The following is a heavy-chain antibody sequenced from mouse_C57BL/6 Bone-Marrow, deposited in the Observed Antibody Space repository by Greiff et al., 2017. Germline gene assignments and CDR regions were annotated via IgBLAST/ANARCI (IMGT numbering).Heavy chain of an antibody. Sequence: QVQLQQPGAELVKPGASVKMSCKASGYTFTSYWITWVKQRPGQGLEWIGDIYPGSGSTNYNEKFKSKATLTADKSSSTAYMELRSLTSEDSAVYFCAPFYYFDYWGQGTTLTVSS. V-gene: IGHV1-55*01. CDR1: GYTFTSYW. J-gene: IGHJ2*01. CDR2: IYPGSGST. CDR3: APFYYFDY.